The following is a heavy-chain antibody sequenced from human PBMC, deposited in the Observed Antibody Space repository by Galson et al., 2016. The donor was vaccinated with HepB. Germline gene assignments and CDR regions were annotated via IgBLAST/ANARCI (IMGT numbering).Heavy chain of an antibody. V-gene: IGHV3-30*03. CDR1: GFTFSSFG. CDR3: ARGREITIYGNLYYFEY. CDR2: ISYDGTNK. J-gene: IGHJ4*02. Sequence: ASGFTFSSFGFHWVRQSPGKGLEWVALISYDGTNKYYADSVKGRFTISRDDSKNTVYLEMVSLRAEDTAVYHCARGREITIYGNLYYFEYWGQGNLVTVSS. D-gene: IGHD3-3*01.